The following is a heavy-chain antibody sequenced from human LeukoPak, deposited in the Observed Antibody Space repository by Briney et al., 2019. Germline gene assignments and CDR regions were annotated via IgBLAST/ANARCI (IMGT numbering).Heavy chain of an antibody. Sequence: GGSLRLSCAASGFALSDYYMSWIRQAPGKGLEWVSYISSNSSYTNYADSVKGRFTISRDNAKNSLYLQMNSLRAEDTAVYYCARGGTRGYSYGYPGYFDYWGQGTLVTVSS. CDR2: ISSNSSYT. D-gene: IGHD5-18*01. J-gene: IGHJ4*02. V-gene: IGHV3-11*05. CDR3: ARGGTRGYSYGYPGYFDY. CDR1: GFALSDYY.